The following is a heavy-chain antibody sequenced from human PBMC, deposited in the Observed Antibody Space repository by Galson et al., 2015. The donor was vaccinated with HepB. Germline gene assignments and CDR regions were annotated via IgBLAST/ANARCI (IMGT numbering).Heavy chain of an antibody. CDR2: IYPGDSDT. CDR3: AKLTAGNHYDFWSGNGRAYDY. V-gene: IGHV5-51*01. D-gene: IGHD3-3*01. Sequence: QSGAEVKKPGESLRISCKGSGYSFANYWIGWVRQMPGKGLEWMGIIYPGDSDTRYSPSFQGQVTISADKSISTAYLQWSSLKASDTALYYCAKLTAGNHYDFWSGNGRAYDYWGQGTLVTVSS. J-gene: IGHJ4*02. CDR1: GYSFANYW.